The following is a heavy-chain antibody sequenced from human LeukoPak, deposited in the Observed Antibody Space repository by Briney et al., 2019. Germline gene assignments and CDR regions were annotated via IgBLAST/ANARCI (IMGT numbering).Heavy chain of an antibody. J-gene: IGHJ6*02. Sequence: AGGSLRLSCAASGFTFSSYSMNWVRQAPGKGLEWVSSISSSSSYIYYADSVKGRFTISRDNAKNSLYLQMNSLRAEDTAVYYCARDRAYGDSLYGMDVWGQGTTVTVSS. CDR3: ARDRAYGDSLYGMDV. V-gene: IGHV3-21*01. CDR2: ISSSSSYI. CDR1: GFTFSSYS. D-gene: IGHD4-17*01.